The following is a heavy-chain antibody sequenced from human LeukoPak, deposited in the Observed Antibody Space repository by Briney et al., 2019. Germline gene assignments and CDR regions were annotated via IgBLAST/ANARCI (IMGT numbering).Heavy chain of an antibody. D-gene: IGHD4-23*01. V-gene: IGHV4-30-4*08. Sequence: SETLSLTCTVSGGSISSGDYYWSWIRQPPGKGLEWIGYIYYSGSTYYNPSLKSRVTISVDTSKNQFSLKLSSVTAADTAVYYCARLGTVARPFFDYWGQGTLVTVSS. CDR2: IYYSGST. J-gene: IGHJ4*02. CDR1: GGSISSGDYY. CDR3: ARLGTVARPFFDY.